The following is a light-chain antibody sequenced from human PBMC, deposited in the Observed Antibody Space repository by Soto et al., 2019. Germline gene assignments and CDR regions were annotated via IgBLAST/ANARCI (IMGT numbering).Light chain of an antibody. J-gene: IGKJ1*01. CDR3: QQYGSSPRT. CDR1: QSVSSSY. V-gene: IGKV3-20*01. Sequence: EIVLTQSPGTLSLSPGERATLSCRASQSVSSSYLAWYQQKPGQAPRLLIYGASSRATGIPDRFSGSGSGTDFTLTINRLEPEAFAVYYCQQYGSSPRTFGQGTKVEIK. CDR2: GAS.